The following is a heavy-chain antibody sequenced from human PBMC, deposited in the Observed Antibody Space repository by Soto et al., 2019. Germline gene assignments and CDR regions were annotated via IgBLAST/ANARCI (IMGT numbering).Heavy chain of an antibody. D-gene: IGHD3-22*01. CDR3: SRALKYYYDTSGYYSGQIFDY. CDR2: IRSKAYGGTT. J-gene: IGHJ4*02. Sequence: SLRLSCTASGFTFGDYAMSWVRQAPGKGLEWVGFIRSKAYGGTTEYAASVKGRFTISRDDSKSIAYLQMNSLKTEDTAVYYCSRALKYYYDTSGYYSGQIFDYWGQGTLVTVSS. V-gene: IGHV3-49*04. CDR1: GFTFGDYA.